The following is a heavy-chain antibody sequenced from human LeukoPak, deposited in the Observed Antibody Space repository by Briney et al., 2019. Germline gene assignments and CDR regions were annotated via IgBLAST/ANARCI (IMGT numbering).Heavy chain of an antibody. Sequence: ASVKVSCKASGYTFTGYYMHWVRQAPGQGLEWMGWTNPNSGGTNYAQKFQGRVTMTRDTSISTAYMELSRLRSDDTAVYYCARDQGVSSGGDNWFDPWGQGTLVTVSS. CDR1: GYTFTGYY. V-gene: IGHV1-2*02. CDR3: ARDQGVSSGGDNWFDP. CDR2: TNPNSGGT. J-gene: IGHJ5*02. D-gene: IGHD3-10*01.